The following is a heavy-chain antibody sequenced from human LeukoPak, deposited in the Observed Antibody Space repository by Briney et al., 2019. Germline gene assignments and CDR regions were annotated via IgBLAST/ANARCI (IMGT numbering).Heavy chain of an antibody. CDR2: IGGSGASV. Sequence: GSLRLSCATSGFTFDSYGMTWVRQRPGKGLECVAGIGGSGASVDYAESVKGRFTISRDNPKNTVYLQMDSLRAEDTALYYCAKVRGYSFGGDLDNWGQGTQVIVSS. CDR1: GFTFDSYG. D-gene: IGHD5-18*01. V-gene: IGHV3-23*01. CDR3: AKVRGYSFGGDLDN. J-gene: IGHJ4*02.